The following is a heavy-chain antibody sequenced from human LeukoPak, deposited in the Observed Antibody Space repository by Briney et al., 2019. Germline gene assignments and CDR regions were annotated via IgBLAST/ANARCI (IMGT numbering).Heavy chain of an antibody. J-gene: IGHJ4*02. D-gene: IGHD1-26*01. CDR2: ISSDGSST. CDR1: GFTFSSYW. Sequence: PGGSLRLSCAASGFTFSSYWMHWVRQAPGKGLVWVSRISSDGSSTTYADSVKGRFTISRDSSKNTLYLQMNSLRAEGTAVYYCAKDLRSSADSKMGAADYWGQGTLVTVSS. V-gene: IGHV3-74*01. CDR3: AKDLRSSADSKMGAADY.